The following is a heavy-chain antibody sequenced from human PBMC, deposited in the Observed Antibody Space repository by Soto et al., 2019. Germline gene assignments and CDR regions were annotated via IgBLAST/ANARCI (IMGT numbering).Heavy chain of an antibody. D-gene: IGHD5-12*01. V-gene: IGHV1-8*01. CDR2: MNPNSGNT. J-gene: IGHJ4*02. Sequence: ASVKVSCKASGYTFTSYDINWVRQATGQGLEWMGWMNPNSGNTGYAQKFQGRVTMTRNTSISTAYMELSSLRSEDTAVYYCARSSGYDPTFDYWGQGTLVTVS. CDR1: GYTFTSYD. CDR3: ARSSGYDPTFDY.